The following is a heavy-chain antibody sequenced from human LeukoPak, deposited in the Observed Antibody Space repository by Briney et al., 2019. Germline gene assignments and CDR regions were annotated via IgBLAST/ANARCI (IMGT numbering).Heavy chain of an antibody. CDR1: GSKFTNFY. D-gene: IGHD6-6*01. CDR3: ARSEYSKSIWFDP. Sequence: ASVKISCKASGSKFTNFYFHWVRQAPGQGLEWMGIINPSGGTTTYAQKFQGNITMTRDTSTSTVYMEITSLTSEDTAVYYCARSEYSKSIWFDPWGQGTLVTVSS. CDR2: INPSGGTT. J-gene: IGHJ5*02. V-gene: IGHV1-46*01.